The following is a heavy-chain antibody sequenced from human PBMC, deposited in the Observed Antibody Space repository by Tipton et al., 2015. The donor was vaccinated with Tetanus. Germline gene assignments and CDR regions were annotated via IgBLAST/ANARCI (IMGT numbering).Heavy chain of an antibody. CDR3: ARDRGQQFVSDWFDP. V-gene: IGHV4-30-2*01. J-gene: IGHJ5*02. D-gene: IGHD6-6*01. CDR1: GGSINSPDYS. Sequence: TLSLTCTVSGGSINSPDYSWGWIRQPPGKGLEWIGYIYQSGSPSYNPSLPTRVTITADKSKNQFSLNLRSVTAADTAVYYCARDRGQQFVSDWFDPWGQGTLVTVSS. CDR2: IYQSGSP.